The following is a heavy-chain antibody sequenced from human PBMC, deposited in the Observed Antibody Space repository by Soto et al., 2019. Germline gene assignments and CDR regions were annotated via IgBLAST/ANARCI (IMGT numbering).Heavy chain of an antibody. D-gene: IGHD6-13*01. Sequence: SETLSLTCTVSGGSIRSGDFYCTWIRQPPGKGLEWIGYIYSSGSTSYNPSLKSRVTISVDTSKNQFYLKLGSVTAADTSVYKCDRMTIAAAFDYWGQGTLVTVSS. CDR2: IYSSGST. J-gene: IGHJ4*02. CDR1: GGSIRSGDFY. CDR3: DRMTIAAAFDY. V-gene: IGHV4-30-4*01.